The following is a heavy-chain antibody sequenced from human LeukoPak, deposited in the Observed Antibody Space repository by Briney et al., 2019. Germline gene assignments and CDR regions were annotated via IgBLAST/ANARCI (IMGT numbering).Heavy chain of an antibody. CDR1: GDSISGGGAY. V-gene: IGHV4-31*03. CDR2: ISYRGST. D-gene: IGHD3-3*01. J-gene: IGHJ4*02. Sequence: SETLSLTCSVSGDSISGGGAYWSCIRQFPGKGLEWIGYISYRGSTYYNPSLKSRVSISQDTSKNQFSLRLRSVTAADTAVYYCARARYEAARLGVGPEYFDYWGQGTLVTVSS. CDR3: ARARYEAARLGVGPEYFDY.